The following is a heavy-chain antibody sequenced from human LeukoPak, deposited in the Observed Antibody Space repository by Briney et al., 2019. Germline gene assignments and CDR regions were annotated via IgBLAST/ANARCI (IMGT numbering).Heavy chain of an antibody. CDR2: INPSGGST. CDR3: ARDKGYQLADGALDI. D-gene: IGHD2-2*01. CDR1: GYTFTGYY. Sequence: ASVKVSCKASGYTFTGYYMHWVRQAPGQGLEWMGIINPSGGSTSYAQKFQGRVTMTRDTSTSTVYMELSSLRSEDTAVYYCARDKGYQLADGALDIWGQGTMVTVSS. V-gene: IGHV1-46*01. J-gene: IGHJ3*02.